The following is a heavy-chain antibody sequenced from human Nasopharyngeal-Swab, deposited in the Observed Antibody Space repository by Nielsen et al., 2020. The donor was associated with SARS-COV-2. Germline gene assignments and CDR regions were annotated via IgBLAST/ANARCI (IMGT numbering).Heavy chain of an antibody. J-gene: IGHJ4*02. D-gene: IGHD6-19*01. CDR2: ISSTSTI. CDR1: GFTFSSYS. Sequence: GESLKISCAASGFTFSSYSLNWVRQAPGKGLEWVSYISSTSTIYHADSVKGRFTISRDNAKNSLYLQMNSLRAEDTAVYYCAAVSRSGWYEIDYWGQGTLVTVST. V-gene: IGHV3-48*04. CDR3: AAVSRSGWYEIDY.